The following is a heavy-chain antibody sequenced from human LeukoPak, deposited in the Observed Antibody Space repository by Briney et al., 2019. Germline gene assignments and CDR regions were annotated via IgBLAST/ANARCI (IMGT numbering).Heavy chain of an antibody. J-gene: IGHJ4*02. V-gene: IGHV4-34*01. CDR3: ARGSRNYNNYEGADY. D-gene: IGHD4-11*01. CDR1: GGAFSGYY. Sequence: SETLSLTCAVYGGAFSGYYWSWIRQPPGKGLEWIGEINHSGDTKYNPSLKSRVSMSVDVSKDQFSLKLTSLTAADTAVYYCARGSRNYNNYEGADYWGQGTLVTVSS. CDR2: INHSGDT.